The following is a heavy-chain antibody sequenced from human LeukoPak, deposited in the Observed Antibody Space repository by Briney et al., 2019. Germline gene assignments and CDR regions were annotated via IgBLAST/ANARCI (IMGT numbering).Heavy chain of an antibody. J-gene: IGHJ4*02. Sequence: GGSLRLSCAASGFTVSSNYMSWVRQAPGKGLEWVSVIYSGGSTYYADSVKGRFTISRDNSKNTLYLQMNSLRAEDTAVYYCAKDRSSGAVGFDFWGQGTLVTVSS. V-gene: IGHV3-53*05. CDR3: AKDRSSGAVGFDF. D-gene: IGHD6-19*01. CDR2: IYSGGST. CDR1: GFTVSSNY.